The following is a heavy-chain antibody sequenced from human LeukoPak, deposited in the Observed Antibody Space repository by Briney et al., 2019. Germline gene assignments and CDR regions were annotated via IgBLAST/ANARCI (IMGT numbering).Heavy chain of an antibody. V-gene: IGHV4-34*01. D-gene: IGHD1-26*01. CDR3: ARGVGAGPYYYYYYYMVV. J-gene: IGHJ6*03. CDR1: GGSFSGYY. CDR2: INHSGST. Sequence: PSETLSLTCAVYGGSFSGYYWSWIRQPPGKGLEWIGEINHSGSTNYNPSLKSRVTISVDTSKNQFSLKLSSVTAADTAVYYCARGVGAGPYYYYYYYMVVWRKGTTVTVSS.